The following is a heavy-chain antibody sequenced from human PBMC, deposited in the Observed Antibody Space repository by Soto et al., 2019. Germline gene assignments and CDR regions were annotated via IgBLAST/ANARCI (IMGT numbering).Heavy chain of an antibody. V-gene: IGHV4-31*03. J-gene: IGHJ4*02. Sequence: SETLSLTCTVSGGSTSSGGYYWSWIRQHPGKGLEWIGYIYYSGSTYYNPSLKSRVTISVDTSKNQFSLKLSSVTAADTAVYYCARVRLVRFLQWYEGFDYWGQGTLVT. CDR1: GGSTSSGGYY. CDR2: IYYSGST. D-gene: IGHD3-3*01. CDR3: ARVRLVRFLQWYEGFDY.